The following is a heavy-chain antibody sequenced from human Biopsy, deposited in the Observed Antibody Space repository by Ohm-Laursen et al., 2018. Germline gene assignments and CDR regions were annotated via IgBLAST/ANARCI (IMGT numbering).Heavy chain of an antibody. CDR3: ARMDCSGGSCHYYSYGMDV. J-gene: IGHJ6*02. CDR1: GGSISNNNYY. D-gene: IGHD2-15*01. CDR2: IHHSGST. V-gene: IGHV4-39*07. Sequence: SDTLSLTCPVSGGSISNNNYYWGWIRQPPGKGLECIGNIHHSGSTNYNPSLKSRLTISVDTSKNQFSLKLTSVTAADTAVYYCARMDCSGGSCHYYSYGMDVWGQGTTVTVS.